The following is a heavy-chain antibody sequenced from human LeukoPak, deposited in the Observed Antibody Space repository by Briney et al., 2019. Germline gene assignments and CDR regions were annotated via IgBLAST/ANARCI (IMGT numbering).Heavy chain of an antibody. D-gene: IGHD5-18*01. J-gene: IGHJ4*02. CDR3: AKNAGYSYGLYYFDY. V-gene: IGHV3-23*01. Sequence: GGSLRLSCAASEFSVGSNYMTWVRQAPGKGLEWVSSLISSGAVTYYADSVKGRFTISRDNSKNTVHLQMDSLRAEDSVVYYCAKNAGYSYGLYYFDYWGQGTLVTVSS. CDR1: EFSVGSNY. CDR2: LISSGAVT.